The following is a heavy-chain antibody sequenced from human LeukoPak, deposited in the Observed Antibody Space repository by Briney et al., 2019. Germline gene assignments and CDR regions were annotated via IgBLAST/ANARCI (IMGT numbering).Heavy chain of an antibody. CDR2: IYYSGST. V-gene: IGHV4-39*01. J-gene: IGHJ6*03. D-gene: IGHD5-24*01. CDR3: ARHIRRDGYNYYYYYYMDV. CDR1: GYSISSSYY. Sequence: PSETLSLTCTVSGYSISSSYYWGWIRQPPGKGLEWIGSIYYSGSTYYNPSLKSRVTISVGTSKNQFSLKLSSVTAADTAVYYCARHIRRDGYNYYYYYYMDVWGKGTTVTISS.